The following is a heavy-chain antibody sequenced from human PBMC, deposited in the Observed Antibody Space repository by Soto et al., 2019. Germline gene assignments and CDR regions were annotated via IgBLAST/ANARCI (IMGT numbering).Heavy chain of an antibody. D-gene: IGHD3-22*01. CDR2: IYYSGST. J-gene: IGHJ6*02. Sequence: SETLSLTCTVSGGSISSGGYYWSWIRQHPGKGLEWIGYIYYSGSTYYNPSLKSRVTISVDTSKNQFSLKLSSVTAADTAVYYCARGGQADYDSSGYYYYYYYYGMDVWGQGTTVTVSS. CDR3: ARGGQADYDSSGYYYYYYYYGMDV. V-gene: IGHV4-31*03. CDR1: GGSISSGGYY.